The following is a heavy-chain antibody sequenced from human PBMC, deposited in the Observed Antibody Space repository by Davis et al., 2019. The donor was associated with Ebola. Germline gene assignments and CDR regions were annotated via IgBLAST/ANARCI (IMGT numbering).Heavy chain of an antibody. J-gene: IGHJ6*02. CDR3: ARGVLRFLEYGMDV. D-gene: IGHD3-3*01. V-gene: IGHV4-39*01. Sequence: MPSETLSLTCTVSGGSISSGDYYWSWIRQPPGKGLEWIGSIYYSGSTYYNPSLKSRVTISVDTSKNQFSLKLSSVTAADTAVYYCARGVLRFLEYGMDVWGQGTTVTVSS. CDR1: GGSISSGDYY. CDR2: IYYSGST.